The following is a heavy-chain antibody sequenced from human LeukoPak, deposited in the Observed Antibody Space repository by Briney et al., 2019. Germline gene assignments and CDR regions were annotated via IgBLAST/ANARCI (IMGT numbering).Heavy chain of an antibody. Sequence: ASVKVSCKASGYTFTSYDINWVRQATGQGLEWMGWMNPNSGNTGYAQKFQGRVTITRNTSISTAYMELSSLRSEDTAVYYCASGSGYSYGLDYWGQGTLVTVSS. J-gene: IGHJ4*02. D-gene: IGHD5-18*01. CDR3: ASGSGYSYGLDY. V-gene: IGHV1-8*03. CDR2: MNPNSGNT. CDR1: GYTFTSYD.